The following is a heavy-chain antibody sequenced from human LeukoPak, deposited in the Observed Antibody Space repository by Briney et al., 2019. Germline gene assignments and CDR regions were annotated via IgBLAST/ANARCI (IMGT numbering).Heavy chain of an antibody. CDR1: GFTFDDYA. Sequence: PGGSLRLSCAASGFTFDDYAMHWVRQAPGKGLEWVSLISGDGGSTYYADSVKGRFTISRDNSKNSLYLQMNSLRTEDAALYYCAKDSEYYDSSGSLDYWGQGTLVTVSS. CDR3: AKDSEYYDSSGSLDY. D-gene: IGHD3-22*01. J-gene: IGHJ4*02. V-gene: IGHV3-43*02. CDR2: ISGDGGST.